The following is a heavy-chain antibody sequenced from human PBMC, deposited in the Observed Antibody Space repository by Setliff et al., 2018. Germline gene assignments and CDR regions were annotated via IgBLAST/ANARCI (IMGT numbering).Heavy chain of an antibody. Sequence: SGALSLTCIVSGDSISGYFWSWIRQAPGKGLEWIGYIQKRGSTTTKYNPSLGSRISMSIDTSKNQFSLQLSSVSDGDTAVYYCARDQFSSGWYGPPESYFDCWGQGTQVTVSS. D-gene: IGHD6-19*01. CDR1: GDSISGYF. CDR2: IQKRGSTTT. V-gene: IGHV4-59*01. J-gene: IGHJ4*02. CDR3: ARDQFSSGWYGPPESYFDC.